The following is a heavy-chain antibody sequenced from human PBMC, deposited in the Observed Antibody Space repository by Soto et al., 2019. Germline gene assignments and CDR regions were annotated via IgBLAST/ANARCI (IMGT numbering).Heavy chain of an antibody. Sequence: PSETLSLTCAVYGGSFSGYYWSWIRQPPGKGLEWIGEINHSGSTNYNPSLKSRVTISVDTSKNQFSLKLSSVTAADTAVYYCARVLRQGRYYYYMDVWGEGTTVTVSS. CDR2: INHSGST. CDR1: GGSFSGYY. D-gene: IGHD2-15*01. J-gene: IGHJ6*03. V-gene: IGHV4-34*01. CDR3: ARVLRQGRYYYYMDV.